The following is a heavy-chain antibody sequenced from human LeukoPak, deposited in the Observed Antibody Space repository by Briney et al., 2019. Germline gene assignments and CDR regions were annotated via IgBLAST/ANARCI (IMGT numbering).Heavy chain of an antibody. CDR2: ISYDGSNK. CDR3: ARALVSCGGDCYSDWFDP. CDR1: GFTFSSYG. J-gene: IGHJ5*02. Sequence: GGSLRLSCAASGFTFSSYGMHWVRQAPGKGLEWVAVISYDGSNKYYADSVKGRFTISRDNSKNSLYLHMSSLRAEDTAVYYCARALVSCGGDCYSDWFDPWGQGTLVTVSA. D-gene: IGHD2-21*02. V-gene: IGHV3-30*03.